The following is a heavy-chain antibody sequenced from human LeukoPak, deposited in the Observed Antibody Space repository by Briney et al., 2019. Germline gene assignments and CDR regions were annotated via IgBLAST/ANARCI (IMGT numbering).Heavy chain of an antibody. CDR2: IYYSGST. V-gene: IGHV4-61*01. J-gene: IGHJ6*03. CDR3: ARGQSITIFGVVTNYYMDV. CDR1: GGSIRSGTYW. Sequence: PSETLSLTCSVSGGSIRSGTYWWCWIRQPPGTGLEWIGYIYYSGSTNYNPSLKSRVTISVDTSKNQFSLKLSSVTAADTAVYYCARGQSITIFGVVTNYYMDVWGKGTTVTVSS. D-gene: IGHD3-3*01.